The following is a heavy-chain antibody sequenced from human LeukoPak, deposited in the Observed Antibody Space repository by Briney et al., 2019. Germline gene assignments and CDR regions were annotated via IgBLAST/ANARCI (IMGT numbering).Heavy chain of an antibody. CDR2: INHSGST. V-gene: IGHV4-34*01. CDR1: GGSFSGYY. D-gene: IGHD3-9*01. J-gene: IGHJ4*02. Sequence: SETLSLTCAVYGGSFSGYYWGWIRQPPGKGLEWIGEINHSGSTNYNPSLKSRVTISVDTSKNQFSLKLSSVTAADTAVYYCARRTRWLPYDYWGQGTLVTVSS. CDR3: ARRTRWLPYDY.